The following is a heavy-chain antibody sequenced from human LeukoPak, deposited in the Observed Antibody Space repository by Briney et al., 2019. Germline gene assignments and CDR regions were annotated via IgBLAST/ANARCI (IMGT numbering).Heavy chain of an antibody. Sequence: SETLSLTCAVYGGSFSGYYWSWIRQPPGKGLEWIGEINHSGSTNYNPSLKSRVTISVDTSKNQFSLKLSSVTAADTAVCYCARGRLRYFDWLCDAFDIWGQGTMVTVSS. D-gene: IGHD3-9*01. CDR2: INHSGST. CDR3: ARGRLRYFDWLCDAFDI. J-gene: IGHJ3*02. V-gene: IGHV4-34*01. CDR1: GGSFSGYY.